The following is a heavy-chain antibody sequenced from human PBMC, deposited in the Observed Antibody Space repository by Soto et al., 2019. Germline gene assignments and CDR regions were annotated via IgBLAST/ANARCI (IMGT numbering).Heavy chain of an antibody. CDR3: ARDPLTGFGMRFRYLHQ. J-gene: IGHJ1*01. Sequence: ASVKVSCKASGYTFTGYYMHWVRQAPGQGLEWMGWINPNSGGTNYAQKFQGRVTMTRDTSISTASMELSRLRSDDTAVYYCARDPLTGFGMRFRYLHQRGQGPPVTVYS. CDR1: GYTFTGYY. V-gene: IGHV1-2*02. CDR2: INPNSGGT. D-gene: IGHD3-10*01.